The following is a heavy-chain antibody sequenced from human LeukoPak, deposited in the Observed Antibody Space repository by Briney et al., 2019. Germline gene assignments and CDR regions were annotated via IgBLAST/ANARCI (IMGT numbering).Heavy chain of an antibody. CDR1: GGTFSSYA. D-gene: IGHD2-21*02. J-gene: IGHJ5*02. CDR2: IIPIFGTA. V-gene: IGHV1-69*13. CDR3: ARNHIVVVTASLDP. Sequence: SVKVSCKASGGTFSSYAMSWVRQAPGQGLEWMGGIIPIFGTANYAQKFQGRVTITADESTSTAYMELSSLRSEDTAVYYCARNHIVVVTASLDPWGQGTLVTVSS.